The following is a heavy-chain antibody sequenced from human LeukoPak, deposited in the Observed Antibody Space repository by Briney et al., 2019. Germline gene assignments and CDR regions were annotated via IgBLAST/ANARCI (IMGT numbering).Heavy chain of an antibody. D-gene: IGHD3-10*01. CDR3: AKDQAINYGSGSYYF. CDR2: ISGSGGST. CDR1: GFTFSSYS. V-gene: IGHV3-23*01. J-gene: IGHJ4*02. Sequence: GGSLRLSCAASGFTFSSYSMNWVRQAPGKGLEWVSAISGSGGSTYYADSVKGRFTISRDNSKNTLYLQMNSLRAEDTAVYYCAKDQAINYGSGSYYFWGQGTLVTVSS.